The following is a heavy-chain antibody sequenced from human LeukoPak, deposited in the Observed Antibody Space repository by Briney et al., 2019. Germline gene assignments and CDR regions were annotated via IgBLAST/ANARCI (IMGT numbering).Heavy chain of an antibody. CDR2: VDQDGSEK. Sequence: PGWSLRLSCAASGFIFNSYWMNWLRQAPGKGLEWVANVDQDGSEKYYVGSVKGQFTISRDNAKNSLYLQMNSLRVEDTAVYYCARGWASSRRKAFDIWGQGTMVTVSS. J-gene: IGHJ3*02. CDR1: GFIFNSYW. CDR3: ARGWASSRRKAFDI. D-gene: IGHD3-16*01. V-gene: IGHV3-7*03.